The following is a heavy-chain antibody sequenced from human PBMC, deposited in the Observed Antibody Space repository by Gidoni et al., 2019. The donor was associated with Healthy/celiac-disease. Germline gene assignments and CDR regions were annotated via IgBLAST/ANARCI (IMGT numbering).Heavy chain of an antibody. CDR1: GYSISSGYY. V-gene: IGHV4-38-2*01. J-gene: IGHJ4*02. Sequence: QVQLQESGPGLVKPSETLSLTCAVSGYSISSGYYWGWIRQPPGKGLEWIGSIYHSGSTYYNPSLKSRVTISVDTSKNQFSLKLSSVTAADTAVYYCAYQEWLVPGAGYWGQGTLVTVSS. CDR3: AYQEWLVPGAGY. D-gene: IGHD6-19*01. CDR2: IYHSGST.